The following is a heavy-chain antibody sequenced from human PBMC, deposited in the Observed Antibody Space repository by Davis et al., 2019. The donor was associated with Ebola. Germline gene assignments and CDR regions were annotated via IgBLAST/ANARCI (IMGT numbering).Heavy chain of an antibody. D-gene: IGHD1-26*01. Sequence: PGGSLRLSCAASGFTFSSYGMHWVRQAPGKGLEWVAVISYDGSNKYYADSVKGRFTISRDNSKNTLYLQMNSLRAEDTAVYYCAKDLRVVGAQKGGGNYYYYGMDVWGQGTTVTVSS. CDR2: ISYDGSNK. V-gene: IGHV3-30*18. CDR3: AKDLRVVGAQKGGGNYYYYGMDV. CDR1: GFTFSSYG. J-gene: IGHJ6*02.